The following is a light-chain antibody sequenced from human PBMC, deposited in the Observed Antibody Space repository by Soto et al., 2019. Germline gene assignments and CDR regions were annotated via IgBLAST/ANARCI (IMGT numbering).Light chain of an antibody. CDR3: QQRSNWPIT. CDR1: QSVSSY. V-gene: IGKV3-11*01. J-gene: IGKJ5*01. CDR2: YAS. Sequence: EIVLTQSPATLSLSPGERATLSCRASQSVSSYLAWYQQKPGQAPRLLIYYASNRATGIPARFSGSGSGTDFTLTISSLEPEDFAVYHCQQRSNWPITFGQGTRLEIK.